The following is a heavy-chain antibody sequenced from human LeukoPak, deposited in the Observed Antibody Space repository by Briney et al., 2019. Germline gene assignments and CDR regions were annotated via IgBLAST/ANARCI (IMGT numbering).Heavy chain of an antibody. CDR3: AKNMNYYYMDV. CDR2: IRYDESDK. V-gene: IGHV3-30*02. Sequence: PGGSLRLSCVASGFTFRNYGMHWVRQAPGKGLEWVAIIRYDESDKYYADSVKGRFTISRDNSKNTLYVQMNSLRAEDTAMYYCAKNMNYYYMDVWGTGTTVTVSS. J-gene: IGHJ6*03. D-gene: IGHD2/OR15-2a*01. CDR1: GFTFRNYG.